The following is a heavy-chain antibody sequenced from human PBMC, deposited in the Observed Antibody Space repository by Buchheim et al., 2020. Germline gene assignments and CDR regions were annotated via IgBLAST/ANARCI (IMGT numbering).Heavy chain of an antibody. J-gene: IGHJ6*02. CDR3: ARDLRSYGYYYYGMDV. CDR2: IHSGGTT. Sequence: EVQLVESGGDLVQPGGSLRLSCAASGFTVSSNHMSWVRQVPGKGLEWVSVIHSGGTTDYADSVKGRFTISRDNSKNTLYLQMNSLRVEDTAVYYCARDLRSYGYYYYGMDVWGQGTT. V-gene: IGHV3-66*01. D-gene: IGHD3-10*01. CDR1: GFTVSSNH.